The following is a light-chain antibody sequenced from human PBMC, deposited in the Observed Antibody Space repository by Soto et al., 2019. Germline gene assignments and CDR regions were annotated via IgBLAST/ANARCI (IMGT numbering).Light chain of an antibody. CDR2: DDT. J-gene: IGLJ1*01. CDR1: NIGSES. Sequence: SYELAQPPSVSVAPGQTARITCGGNNIGSESLHWYQQKPGQAPVLVAYDDTDRPSGIPERFSGSNAGNTATLTISRVEAGDEADYYCQVWDSTSDHYVFGSGTKVTVL. CDR3: QVWDSTSDHYV. V-gene: IGLV3-21*02.